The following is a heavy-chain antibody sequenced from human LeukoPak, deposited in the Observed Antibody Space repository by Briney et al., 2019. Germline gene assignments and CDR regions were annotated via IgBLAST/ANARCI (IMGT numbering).Heavy chain of an antibody. D-gene: IGHD2-15*01. J-gene: IGHJ4*02. Sequence: SETLSLTCAVYGGSFSGYYWSWIRQPPGKGLEWIGEINHSGSTNYSPSLKNRVTISVDTSKNQFSLKLSSVTAADTAVYYCASSVAALDYWGQGTLVTVSS. CDR3: ASSVAALDY. CDR2: INHSGST. CDR1: GGSFSGYY. V-gene: IGHV4-34*01.